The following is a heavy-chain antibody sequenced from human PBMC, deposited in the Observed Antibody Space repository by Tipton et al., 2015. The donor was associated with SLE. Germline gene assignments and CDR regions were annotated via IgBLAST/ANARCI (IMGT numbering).Heavy chain of an antibody. D-gene: IGHD3-22*01. Sequence: SLRLSCAASGFSVRNNYMSWIRQAPGKGLEWVSVLYNAGNTDYADSVKGRFTISRDNSRNILSLQMNSLRPDDTAVYYCAGDSSGSYYDRGGYYQLANRHFDLWGRGILVSVSS. V-gene: IGHV3-53*05. J-gene: IGHJ4*02. CDR2: LYNAGNT. CDR3: AGDSSGSYYDRGGYYQLANRHFDL. CDR1: GFSVRNNY.